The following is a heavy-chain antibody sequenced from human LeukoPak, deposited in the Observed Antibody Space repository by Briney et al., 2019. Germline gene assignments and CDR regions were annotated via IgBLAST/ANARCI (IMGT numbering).Heavy chain of an antibody. J-gene: IGHJ2*01. CDR3: ARHIQVIWYFDL. V-gene: IGHV3-30*03. CDR1: GFTFSSYG. D-gene: IGHD3-22*01. Sequence: PGGSLRLSCAASGFTFSSYGMHWVRQAPGKGLEWVAVISYDGSNKYYADSVKGRFTISRDNSKNTLYLQMNSLRAEDTAVYYCARHIQVIWYFDLWGRGTLVTVSS. CDR2: ISYDGSNK.